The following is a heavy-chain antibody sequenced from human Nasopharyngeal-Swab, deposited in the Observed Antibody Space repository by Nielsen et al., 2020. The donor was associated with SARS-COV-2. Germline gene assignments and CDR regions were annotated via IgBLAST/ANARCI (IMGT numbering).Heavy chain of an antibody. CDR3: ARLCCENSVYRPFDY. D-gene: IGHD2-8*01. J-gene: IGHJ4*02. CDR1: GFPLRTYG. Sequence: LSLPCAASGFPLRTYGMTWVRPAPGKGLEWVASIKQDGSETYYVDSVKGRFNISRDNAKNSLYLQMNSVRAGETAVYYCARLCCENSVYRPFDYRGQGAPVTVSS. CDR2: IKQDGSET. V-gene: IGHV3-7*01.